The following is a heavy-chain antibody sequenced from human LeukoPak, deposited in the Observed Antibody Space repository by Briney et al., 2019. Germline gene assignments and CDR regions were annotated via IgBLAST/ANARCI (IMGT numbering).Heavy chain of an antibody. CDR3: ARKPLDYYETLGAFDL. D-gene: IGHD3-22*01. CDR1: GYTFSGYY. J-gene: IGHJ3*01. Sequence: ASVKVSCKAAGYTFSGYYLHWVRQVPGQGLEWMGWINCNSGATNLAQKFQGRVTMTKDRPIRTAYMELKSLRSDDTAIYYCARKPLDYYETLGAFDLWGQGTMVIVSS. V-gene: IGHV1-2*02. CDR2: INCNSGAT.